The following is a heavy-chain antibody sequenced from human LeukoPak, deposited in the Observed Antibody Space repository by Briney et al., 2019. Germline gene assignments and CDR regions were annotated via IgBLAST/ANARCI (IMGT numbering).Heavy chain of an antibody. CDR3: AKSNAYGLVDI. V-gene: IGHV4-59*02. J-gene: IGHJ3*02. CDR2: IFYSGST. CDR1: GFTVSSNS. D-gene: IGHD3-16*01. Sequence: GSLRLSCTVSGFTVSSNSMSWVRQPPGKGLEWIGNIFYSGSTYYSPSLKSRVTISLDTSRNQFSLKLNSVTAADTAVYYCAKSNAYGLVDIWGQGTMVTVSS.